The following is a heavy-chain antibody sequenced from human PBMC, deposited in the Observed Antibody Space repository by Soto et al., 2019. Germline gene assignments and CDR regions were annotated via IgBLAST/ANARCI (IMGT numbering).Heavy chain of an antibody. J-gene: IGHJ4*02. D-gene: IGHD6-6*01. CDR3: AKDIAARPPYYCDY. CDR2: ISWNSGTI. V-gene: IGHV3-9*01. CDR1: GFTFDDYA. Sequence: GGSLRLSCAASGFTFDDYAMHWVRQAPGKGLEWVSGISWNSGTIAYADSVGGRFTISSYNAKNSLYLQMNSLRAEDTALYYCAKDIAARPPYYCDYWGQGTLVTVSS.